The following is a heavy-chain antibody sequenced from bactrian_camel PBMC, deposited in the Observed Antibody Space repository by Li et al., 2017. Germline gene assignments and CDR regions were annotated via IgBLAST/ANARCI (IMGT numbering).Heavy chain of an antibody. CDR3: AADRLLGPGTFFGY. V-gene: IGHV3S1*01. Sequence: HVQLVESGGTLVQPGGSLRISCAASGFTFSSYWMSWVRQAPGKGLEWVSAIAPDSSAYYADSVKGRFTISRDNDKNTLYLQLNSPKTEDTAMYYCAADRLLGPGTFFGYWGQGTQVTVS. J-gene: IGHJ6*01. D-gene: IGHD7*01. CDR2: IAPDSSA. CDR1: GFTFSSYW.